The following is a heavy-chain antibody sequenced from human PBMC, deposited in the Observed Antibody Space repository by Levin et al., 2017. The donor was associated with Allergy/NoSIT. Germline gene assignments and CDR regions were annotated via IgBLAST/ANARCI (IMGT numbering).Heavy chain of an antibody. CDR3: AKDDYYGRENPGYFCMDV. D-gene: IGHD3-10*02. J-gene: IGHJ6*03. Sequence: GGSLRLSCAASGITFSSFGFHWVRQAPGKGLEWVAVISHDGSDQYYADSVKGRFTISRDNSKDMVFLQMNSLRVEDTALYYCAKDDYYGRENPGYFCMDVWGRGTTVTVSS. V-gene: IGHV3-30*18. CDR2: ISHDGSDQ. CDR1: GITFSSFG.